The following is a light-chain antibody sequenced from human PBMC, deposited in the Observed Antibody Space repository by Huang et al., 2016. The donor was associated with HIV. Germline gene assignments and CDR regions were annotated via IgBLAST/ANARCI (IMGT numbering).Light chain of an antibody. V-gene: IGKV3-15*01. J-gene: IGKJ4*01. CDR3: QQYNDGES. Sequence: ETVMTQSQATLSGSPGERATLSCRASQGVWSNLAWYQQKPGQAPRLLVYGASPRVTNIPARFSGSGSGTEFTLTISSLQSEDVAVYYCQQYNDGESFGGGTKVDIK. CDR2: GAS. CDR1: QGVWSN.